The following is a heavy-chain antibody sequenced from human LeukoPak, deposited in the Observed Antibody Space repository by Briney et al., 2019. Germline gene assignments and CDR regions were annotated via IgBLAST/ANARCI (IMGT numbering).Heavy chain of an antibody. D-gene: IGHD7-27*01. CDR1: GGSFSGYY. V-gene: IGHV4-34*01. J-gene: IGHJ3*02. CDR2: INHSGST. CDR3: ARGPTGDDAFDI. Sequence: KTSETLSLTCAVYGGSFSGYYWSWIRQPPGKGLEWIGEINHSGSTNYNPSLKSRVTISVDTSKNQFSLKLSSVTAADTAVYYCARGPTGDDAFDIWGQGTMVTVSS.